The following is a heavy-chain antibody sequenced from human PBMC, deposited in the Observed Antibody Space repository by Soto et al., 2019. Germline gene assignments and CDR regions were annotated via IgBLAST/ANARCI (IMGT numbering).Heavy chain of an antibody. V-gene: IGHV3-23*01. D-gene: IGHD2-2*01. CDR2: ISGSGIST. CDR1: GFTFSNYA. CDR3: AGDSADCASSSYYGFFGY. J-gene: IGHJ4*02. Sequence: EVQLLESGGGLVQPGGSLRLSCAASGFTFSNYAMTWVRQAPGKGLEWVSAISGSGISTFYADSVKGRFTISRDNSKNTLYLHIRCLRAADGDVYYCAGDSADCASSSYYGFFGYWGQGTLVTVSS.